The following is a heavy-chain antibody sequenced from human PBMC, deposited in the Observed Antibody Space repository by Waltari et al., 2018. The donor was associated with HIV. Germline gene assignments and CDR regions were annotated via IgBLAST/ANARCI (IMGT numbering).Heavy chain of an antibody. D-gene: IGHD3-10*01. CDR1: GFTFSSYE. J-gene: IGHJ3*02. CDR3: ARAHITMIRGGNAFDI. Sequence: EVQLVESGGGLVQPGGSLRLSCAASGFTFSSYEMNWVRQAPGKGLGWVSYISRRGSTIHYSDSVKGRFTISRDNAKNSLYLRMNSLRADDTAVYYCARAHITMIRGGNAFDIWGQGTMVTVSS. CDR2: ISRRGSTI. V-gene: IGHV3-48*03.